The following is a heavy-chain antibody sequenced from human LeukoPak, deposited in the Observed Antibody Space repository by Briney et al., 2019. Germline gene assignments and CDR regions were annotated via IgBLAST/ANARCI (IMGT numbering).Heavy chain of an antibody. Sequence: PGGSLRLSCAASGFTFRLYAMNWVRQSPGKGLEWVAGINGDPGSTFYADSVKGRFLISRDNSDYTVYLQMNSLRAEDTAVYYCATDRGPYVGVANDWLDPGGQGPRIIVSA. D-gene: IGHD3-10*02. J-gene: IGHJ5*02. CDR1: GFTFRLYA. CDR3: ATDRGPYVGVANDWLDP. V-gene: IGHV3-23*01. CDR2: INGDPGST.